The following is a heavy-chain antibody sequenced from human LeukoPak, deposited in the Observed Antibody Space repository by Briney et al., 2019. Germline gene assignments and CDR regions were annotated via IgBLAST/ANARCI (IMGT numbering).Heavy chain of an antibody. CDR3: SRQYFSTARIRDY. CDR2: IRSKAYGGTT. CDR1: GFTFGDYG. Sequence: PRRSLRLSCTASGFTFGDYGMSWVRQAPGKGLVWVGFIRSKAYGGTTEYAASVKGTFTISRHDSKRIAYLQITSLKVEDTAVYYCSRQYFSTARIRDYWGQGTLVTVSS. J-gene: IGHJ4*02. V-gene: IGHV3-49*04. D-gene: IGHD2/OR15-2a*01.